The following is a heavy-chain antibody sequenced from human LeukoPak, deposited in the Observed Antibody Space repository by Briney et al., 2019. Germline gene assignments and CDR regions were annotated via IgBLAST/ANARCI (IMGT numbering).Heavy chain of an antibody. J-gene: IGHJ4*02. V-gene: IGHV3-30*03. CDR2: ISYDGSNK. CDR1: GFTFSSYG. D-gene: IGHD5-18*01. Sequence: PPGRSLRLSCAASGFTFSSYGMHWVRQAPGKGLEWVAVISYDGSNKYYADSVKGRFTISRDNSKNTLYLQMNSLRAEDTAVYYCARGRSWIQLPFGYWGQGTLVTVSS. CDR3: ARGRSWIQLPFGY.